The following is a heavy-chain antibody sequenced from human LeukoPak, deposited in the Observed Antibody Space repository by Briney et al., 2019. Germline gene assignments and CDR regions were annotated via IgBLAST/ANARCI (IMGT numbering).Heavy chain of an antibody. D-gene: IGHD3-9*01. Sequence: PGGSLRLSCAASGFTFSSYAMSWVRQAPGKGLEWVSAISGSGGSTYYADSVKGRFTISRDNSKNTLYLQMNSLRAEDTAVYYCAKDDAHGYFDWLGSAGPIYWGQGTLVTVSS. J-gene: IGHJ4*02. CDR1: GFTFSSYA. CDR2: ISGSGGST. V-gene: IGHV3-23*01. CDR3: AKDDAHGYFDWLGSAGPIY.